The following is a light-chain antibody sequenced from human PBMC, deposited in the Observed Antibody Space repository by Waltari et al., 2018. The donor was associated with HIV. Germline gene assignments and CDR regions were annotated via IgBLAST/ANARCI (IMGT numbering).Light chain of an antibody. CDR3: QQYYATPLT. Sequence: DIVMTQSPDSLAVSLGERATINCKSSQSIFYTSTNKNYLAWYQLKPGQTPNRIIYWASTRESGVPDRFSGSGSGTDFTLTITSLQAEDVAVYYCQQYYATPLTFGGGTKVEIK. J-gene: IGKJ4*01. V-gene: IGKV4-1*01. CDR2: WAS. CDR1: QSIFYTSTNKNY.